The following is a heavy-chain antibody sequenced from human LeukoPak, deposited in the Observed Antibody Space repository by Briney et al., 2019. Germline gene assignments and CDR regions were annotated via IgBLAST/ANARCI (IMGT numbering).Heavy chain of an antibody. CDR1: GGSISSGRYY. CDR2: IYYSGSA. D-gene: IGHD4-17*01. Sequence: SETLSLTCTVSGGSISSGRYYWSWIRQHPGKGLEWIGYIYYSGSAYYNPSLKSRVTISRDTSKNQFSLKLSSVTAADTAVYYCARSSSPTVTTRLAGWYFDLWGRGTLVTVSS. V-gene: IGHV4-31*03. CDR3: ARSSSPTVTTRLAGWYFDL. J-gene: IGHJ2*01.